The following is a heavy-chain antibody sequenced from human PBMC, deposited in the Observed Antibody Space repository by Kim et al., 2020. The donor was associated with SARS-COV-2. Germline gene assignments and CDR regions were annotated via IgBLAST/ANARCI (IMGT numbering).Heavy chain of an antibody. CDR3: ARTAAGGGGFFYDY. D-gene: IGHD6-13*01. CDR2: IYHSGST. Sequence: SETLSLTCAVSGGSISSSNWWSWVRQPPGKGLEWIGEIYHSGSTNYNPSLKSRVTISVDKSKNQLSLKLSSVTAADTAVYYCARTAAGGGGFFYDYWGQGTLVTVSS. V-gene: IGHV4-4*02. J-gene: IGHJ4*02. CDR1: GGSISSSNW.